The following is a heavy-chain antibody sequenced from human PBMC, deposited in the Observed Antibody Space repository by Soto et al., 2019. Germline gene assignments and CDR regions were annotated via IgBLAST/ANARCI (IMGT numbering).Heavy chain of an antibody. J-gene: IGHJ6*03. Sequence: SLTCSVPGACSGREFWRWIGQPPGKGLQWIGYIYYSGSTNYNPSLQSRVTISVDTSKNQFSLKLSSVTAADTAVYYCAKDTSADY. V-gene: IGHV4-59*13. CDR3: AKDTSADY. CDR2: IYYSGST. CDR1: GACSGREF.